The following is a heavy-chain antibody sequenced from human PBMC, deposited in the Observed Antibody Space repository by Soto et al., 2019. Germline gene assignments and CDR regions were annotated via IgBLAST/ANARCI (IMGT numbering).Heavy chain of an antibody. J-gene: IGHJ4*02. CDR1: GFTFTTCW. D-gene: IGHD3-22*01. Sequence: PGESLISCEASGFTFTTCWMTWVRQAPGKGLEWVANINKDGSEKFYVDSVKGRFTISRDNAKNSLFLQMNSLRAEDTAVYYCATRPCEVNYYGVFDYWGQGALVTVSS. V-gene: IGHV3-7*03. CDR3: ATRPCEVNYYGVFDY. CDR2: INKDGSEK.